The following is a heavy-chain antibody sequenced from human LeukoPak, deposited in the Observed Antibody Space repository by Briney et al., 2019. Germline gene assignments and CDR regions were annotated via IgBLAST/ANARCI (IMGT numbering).Heavy chain of an antibody. V-gene: IGHV3-30*03. CDR2: ISYDGSNK. Sequence: GGSLRLSCAASGFTFSSYGMHWVRQAPGKGLEWVAVISYDGSNKYYADSVKGRFTISRDNSKNTLYLQMNSLRAEDTAVYYCAILSPISLIAAGFFDYWGQGTLVTVSS. J-gene: IGHJ4*02. D-gene: IGHD6-13*01. CDR3: AILSPISLIAAGFFDY. CDR1: GFTFSSYG.